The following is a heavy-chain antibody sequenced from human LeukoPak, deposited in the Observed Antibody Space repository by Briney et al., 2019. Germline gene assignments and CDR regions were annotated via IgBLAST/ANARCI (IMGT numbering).Heavy chain of an antibody. D-gene: IGHD3-9*01. Sequence: GGSLRLSCAASGFTFSTYATSWVRQAPGKGLEWVSAISGSGGSTYYADSVKGRFTISRDNSKNTLYLQMNSLRAEDTAVYYCAKDHVDWGSSFDSWGQGTLVTVSS. CDR1: GFTFSTYA. V-gene: IGHV3-23*01. J-gene: IGHJ4*02. CDR2: ISGSGGST. CDR3: AKDHVDWGSSFDS.